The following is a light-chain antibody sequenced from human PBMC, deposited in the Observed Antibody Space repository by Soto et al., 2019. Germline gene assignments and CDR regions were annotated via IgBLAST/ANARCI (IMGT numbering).Light chain of an antibody. J-gene: IGKJ1*01. V-gene: IGKV3-15*01. CDR2: GAI. Sequence: VMTQSVVTLSVTKEERATLSCRASQSVSSNLASYQQKPGQAPSLLIYGAITRATGIPARFSGTGSGTEFTLTISSLQSEDFALYYCQQYNDWPLTFGQGTKVDFK. CDR3: QQYNDWPLT. CDR1: QSVSSN.